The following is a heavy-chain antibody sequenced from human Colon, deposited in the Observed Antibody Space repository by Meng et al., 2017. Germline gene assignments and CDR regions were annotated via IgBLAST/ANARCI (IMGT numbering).Heavy chain of an antibody. Sequence: GLLVGLGGGVVQPGRSLGPPCLPLGISFSSSGMHWVRQAPGKGLEWVAMIWSDGSNKYYADSVKGRFTISRDNSKNTLYLQMDSLTAEDTAVYYCARDRGVRDLDHWGQGTLVTVSS. D-gene: IGHD3-10*01. V-gene: IGHV3-33*01. CDR3: ARDRGVRDLDH. J-gene: IGHJ4*02. CDR2: IWSDGSNK. CDR1: GISFSSSG.